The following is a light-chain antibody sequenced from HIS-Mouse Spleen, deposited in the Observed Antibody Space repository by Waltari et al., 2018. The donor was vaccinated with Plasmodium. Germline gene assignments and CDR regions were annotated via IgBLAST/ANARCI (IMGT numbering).Light chain of an antibody. Sequence: AIWMTQSPSSLSASTGDRVTTSCRMSQGIRRYLAGYQQKPGKAPELLIYAASTLQSGVPSRCSGSGSGTDFTLTISCLQSEDFATYYCQQYYSFPRTFGQGTKVEIK. CDR3: QQYYSFPRT. CDR2: AAS. J-gene: IGKJ1*01. CDR1: QGIRRY. V-gene: IGKV1D-8*02.